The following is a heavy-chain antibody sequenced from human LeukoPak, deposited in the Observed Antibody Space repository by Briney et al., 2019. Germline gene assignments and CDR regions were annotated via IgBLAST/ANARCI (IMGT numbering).Heavy chain of an antibody. CDR2: VSYSGST. D-gene: IGHD5-18*01. V-gene: IGHV4-39*07. Sequence: SETLSLTCSVSGGSISSTYYYWGWIRQPPGKGLEWIGSVSYSGSTYYNLSLKSRVTISVDSSKNQFSLKLSSVTAADTAVYYCARPTPGYSYGYLAFDIWGQGTMVTVSS. CDR3: ARPTPGYSYGYLAFDI. J-gene: IGHJ3*02. CDR1: GGSISSTYYY.